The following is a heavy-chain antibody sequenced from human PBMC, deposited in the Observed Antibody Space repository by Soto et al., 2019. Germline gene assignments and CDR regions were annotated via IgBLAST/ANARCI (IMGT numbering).Heavy chain of an antibody. J-gene: IGHJ5*02. Sequence: PGGSLRLSCAASGFTFSSYSMNWGRQAPGKGLEWVSYISSSSSTIYYADSVKGRFTISRDNAKNSLYLQMNSLRAEDTAVYYCAREYCSSTSCLNWFDPWGQGTLVTVSS. CDR1: GFTFSSYS. V-gene: IGHV3-48*01. CDR2: ISSSSSTI. D-gene: IGHD2-2*01. CDR3: AREYCSSTSCLNWFDP.